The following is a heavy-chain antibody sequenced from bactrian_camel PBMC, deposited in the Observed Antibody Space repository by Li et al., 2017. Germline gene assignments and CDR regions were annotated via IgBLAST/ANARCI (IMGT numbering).Heavy chain of an antibody. CDR3: AATPAGSGGYCPHSGYQL. V-gene: IGHV3S53*01. J-gene: IGHJ4*01. CDR1: GSTYSAYC. Sequence: HVQQVVSGGGSVQAGGSLRLSCKASGSTYSAYCMGWFRQAPGKEREGVAAVDSDGVTTYADSVKGRFTISQDNAENTVYLLMNNLKPADAALCYCAATPAGSGGYCPHSGYQLRGRGTQVTVS. D-gene: IGHD2*01. CDR2: VDSDGVT.